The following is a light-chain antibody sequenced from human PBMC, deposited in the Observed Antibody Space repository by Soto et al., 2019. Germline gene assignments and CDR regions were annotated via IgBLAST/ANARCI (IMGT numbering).Light chain of an antibody. CDR2: ANN. J-gene: IGLJ1*01. CDR1: SSNIGAGYD. CDR3: QSYDTSLSGYV. V-gene: IGLV1-40*01. Sequence: QSVLTQPPSVSGAPGQRVTISCTGSSSNIGAGYDIHWYQQVPGTAPKPLIYANNNRASGVPDRFSGSKSGTSASLAITGLQAEDAADYYCQSYDTSLSGYVFGPGTKLTVL.